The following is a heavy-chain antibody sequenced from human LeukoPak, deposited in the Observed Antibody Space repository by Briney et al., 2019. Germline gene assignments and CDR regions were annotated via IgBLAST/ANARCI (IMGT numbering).Heavy chain of an antibody. D-gene: IGHD1-1*01. Sequence: GGSLRLSCAASGFTFSNYGVHWVRQAPGKGLEWVAFIQFDGSDIFYADSVKARFSVSRDNSKNTLYLQMNSLRAEDTAVYYCAKEKQLEPFDCWGQGTLVTVSS. CDR1: GFTFSNYG. V-gene: IGHV3-30*02. J-gene: IGHJ4*02. CDR3: AKEKQLEPFDC. CDR2: IQFDGSDI.